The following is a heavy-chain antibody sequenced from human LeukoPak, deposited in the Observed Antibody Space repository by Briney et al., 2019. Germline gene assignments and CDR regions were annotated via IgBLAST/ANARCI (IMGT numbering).Heavy chain of an antibody. CDR3: ARDHYQRAAGLFTY. D-gene: IGHD6-13*01. CDR2: ISAYNGNT. J-gene: IGHJ4*02. V-gene: IGHV1-18*04. Sequence: ASVKVSCKASDTFTSYGISWVRRAPGQGLEWMGWISAYNGNTNYAQKLQGRVTMTTDTSTSTAYMELRSLRSDDTAVYYCARDHYQRAAGLFTYWGQGTLVTVSS. CDR1: DTFTSYG.